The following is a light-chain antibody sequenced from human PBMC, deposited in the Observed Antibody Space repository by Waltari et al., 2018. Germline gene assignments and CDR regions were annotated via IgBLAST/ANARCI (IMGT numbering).Light chain of an antibody. Sequence: QSALTQPPSASGSPGQSVTISCPGTSSDVGGYYYVTWYQQHPGKAPKLMISEVSKRPSGVPDRFSGSKSGNTASLTVSGLQAEDEADYYCSSYAGSSIFVFGGGTKLTVL. V-gene: IGLV2-8*01. CDR2: EVS. CDR3: SSYAGSSIFV. J-gene: IGLJ2*01. CDR1: SSDVGGYYY.